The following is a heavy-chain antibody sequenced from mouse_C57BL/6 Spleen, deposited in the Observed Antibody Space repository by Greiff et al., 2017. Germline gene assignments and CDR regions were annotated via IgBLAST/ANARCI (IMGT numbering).Heavy chain of an antibody. CDR2: IHPNSGST. V-gene: IGHV1-64*01. CDR1: GYTFTSYW. J-gene: IGHJ2*01. CDR3: ARSGGYDPFDD. D-gene: IGHD2-2*01. Sequence: QVQLQQSGAELVKPGASVKLSCKASGYTFTSYWMHWVKQRPGQGLEWIGMIHPNSGSTNYNEKFKSKATLTVDKSSSTAYMQLSSLTSEDSAVYYCARSGGYDPFDDWGQGTTLTVSS.